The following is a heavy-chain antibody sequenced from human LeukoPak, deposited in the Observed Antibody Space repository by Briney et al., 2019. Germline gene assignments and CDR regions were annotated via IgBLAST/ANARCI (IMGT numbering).Heavy chain of an antibody. D-gene: IGHD4-11*01. CDR3: ARAAGYSNSYYYYYMDV. CDR2: NIPIFGTA. Sequence: ASVKVSCKASGGTFSSYAISWVRQAPGQGLEWMGENIPIFGTANYAQKFQGRVTITADKSTSTAYMELSSLRSEDTAVYYCARAAGYSNSYYYYYMDVWGKGTTVTVSS. CDR1: GGTFSSYA. V-gene: IGHV1-69*06. J-gene: IGHJ6*03.